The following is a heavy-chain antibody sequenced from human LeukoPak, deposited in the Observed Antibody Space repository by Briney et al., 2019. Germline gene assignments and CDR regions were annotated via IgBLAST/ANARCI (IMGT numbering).Heavy chain of an antibody. CDR3: ARVAEIAEATADY. Sequence: GASVKVSCKASGYTFTSYGISWVRQAPGQPLEWRGWISAYTGNTTYAQKLEGRVTMTTDTSTSTAYIELRSLRSDDTVVYYCARVAEIAEATADYWGQGTLVTVSS. V-gene: IGHV1-18*01. CDR2: ISAYTGNT. CDR1: GYTFTSYG. D-gene: IGHD5-12*01. J-gene: IGHJ4*02.